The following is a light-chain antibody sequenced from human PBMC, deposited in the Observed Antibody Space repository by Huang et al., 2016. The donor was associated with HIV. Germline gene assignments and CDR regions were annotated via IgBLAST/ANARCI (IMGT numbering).Light chain of an antibody. V-gene: IGKV1-NL1*01. CDR3: QQFYLPPVT. Sequence: DIQMTQSPSSLSASVGDRVTITCRASQGITNSLAWYQQQPGKAPKLLLYATSKLESGVPSRFSGSGSGTSYTRTNSGLQPEDSATYYCQQFYLPPVTFGQGTKVEIK. CDR2: ATS. CDR1: QGITNS. J-gene: IGKJ1*01.